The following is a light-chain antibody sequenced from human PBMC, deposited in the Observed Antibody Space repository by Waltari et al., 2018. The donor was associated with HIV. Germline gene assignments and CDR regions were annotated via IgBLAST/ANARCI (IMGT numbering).Light chain of an antibody. CDR1: RSDVGGYNY. J-gene: IGLJ2*01. Sequence: QSALTQPASVSGSPGQSITISCTGTRSDVGGYNYVSWYQQHPGEAPKLIIYDVSSRPSGVFSGFSGSMSGNPASLALSGIQAEEEADYYCSSYTIQSTLEFGGGTKLTVL. CDR2: DVS. V-gene: IGLV2-14*03. CDR3: SSYTIQSTLE.